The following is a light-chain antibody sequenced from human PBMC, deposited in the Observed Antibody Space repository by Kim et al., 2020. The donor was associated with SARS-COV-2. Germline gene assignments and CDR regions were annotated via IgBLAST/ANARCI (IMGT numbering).Light chain of an antibody. CDR3: AAWDDGLYALL. CDR1: SSNIGSKS. CDR2: NNN. Sequence: QSVLTQPLSVSGTPGQRVSLSCSGSSSNIGSKSVNWYQHFPGAAPKLLIYNNNQRPSGVPDRFSGSKSGTSASLAISGLQSEDEADYYCAAWDDGLYALLFGGGTQLTVL. J-gene: IGLJ3*02. V-gene: IGLV1-44*01.